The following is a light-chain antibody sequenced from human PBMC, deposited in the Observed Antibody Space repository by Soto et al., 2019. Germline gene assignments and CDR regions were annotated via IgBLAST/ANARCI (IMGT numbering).Light chain of an antibody. J-gene: IGKJ1*01. CDR1: EKINKW. CDR3: QQCNSYPWT. V-gene: IGKV1-5*01. Sequence: GDRVTITCRASEKINKWLAWYXQKXGKXXKXXXSDASSLESGVPSRFSGSGYGTEFTLTISSLQPDDFATYYCQQCNSYPWTFGQGTKVDIK. CDR2: DAS.